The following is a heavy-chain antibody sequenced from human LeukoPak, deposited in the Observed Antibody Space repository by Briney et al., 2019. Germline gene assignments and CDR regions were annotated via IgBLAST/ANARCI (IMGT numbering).Heavy chain of an antibody. D-gene: IGHD6-13*01. CDR1: GFTFSSYS. V-gene: IGHV3-48*01. CDR2: ISSSSSTI. Sequence: GGSLRLSCAASGFTFSSYSMKWVRQAPGKGLGWVSYISSSSSTIYYADSVKGRFTISRDNAKNSLYLQMNSLRAEDTAVYYCARVSGQQLAHIDYWGQGTLVTVSS. CDR3: ARVSGQQLAHIDY. J-gene: IGHJ4*02.